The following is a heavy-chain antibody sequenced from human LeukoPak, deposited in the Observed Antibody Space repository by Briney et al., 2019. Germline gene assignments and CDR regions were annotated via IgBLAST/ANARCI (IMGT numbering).Heavy chain of an antibody. CDR2: ISWNSGSI. CDR1: GFTFDDYA. Sequence: GGSLRLSCAASGFTFDDYAMHWVRQAPGKGLEWVSGISWNSGSIDYADSVKGRFTISRDNAKNSLYLQMNSLRAEDTALYYCAKDTRYYDFWSGYLAEGGYYGMDVWGQGTTVTVSS. CDR3: AKDTRYYDFWSGYLAEGGYYGMDV. V-gene: IGHV3-9*01. J-gene: IGHJ6*02. D-gene: IGHD3-3*01.